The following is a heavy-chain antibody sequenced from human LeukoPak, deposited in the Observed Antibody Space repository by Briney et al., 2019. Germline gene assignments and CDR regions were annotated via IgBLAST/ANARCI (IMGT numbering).Heavy chain of an antibody. CDR3: AKGSSPFAY. CDR2: ISANGGGT. D-gene: IGHD6-13*01. Sequence: GGSLRLSCAASGFTFSNYAMSWVRQAPGKGLEWVSAISANGGGTYYADSVKGRFTISRDNSKNTLYLQMNSLRAEDTAVYYCAKGSSPFAYWGQGTRVTVSS. V-gene: IGHV3-23*01. J-gene: IGHJ4*02. CDR1: GFTFSNYA.